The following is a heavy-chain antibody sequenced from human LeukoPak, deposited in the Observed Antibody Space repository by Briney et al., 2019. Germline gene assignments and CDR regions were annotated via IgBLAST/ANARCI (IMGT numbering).Heavy chain of an antibody. CDR3: ARVRRDGYNSAFDI. CDR1: GYTFTSYY. Sequence: GASVKVSCKASGYTFTSYYMHWVRQAPGQGLEWMGWINPNSGGTNYAQKFQGRVTMTRDTSISTAYMELSRLRSDDTAVYYCARVRRDGYNSAFDIWGQGTMVTVSS. D-gene: IGHD5-24*01. V-gene: IGHV1-2*02. CDR2: INPNSGGT. J-gene: IGHJ3*02.